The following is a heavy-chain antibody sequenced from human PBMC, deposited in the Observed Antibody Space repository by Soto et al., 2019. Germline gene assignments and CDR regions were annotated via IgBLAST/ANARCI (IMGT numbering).Heavy chain of an antibody. J-gene: IGHJ4*02. D-gene: IGHD3-3*01. CDR2: IRSSSNTK. V-gene: IGHV3-48*02. CDR1: GFTFSSYG. CDR3: ARDPRYYDFWSGNSYFDY. Sequence: GGSLRLSCAASGFTFSSYGMNWVRQAPGKGLEWVSYIRSSSNTKYYADSVKGRFTISRDNAKNSLYLQMNSLRDEDTAVYYCARDPRYYDFWSGNSYFDYWGQGTQVTVSS.